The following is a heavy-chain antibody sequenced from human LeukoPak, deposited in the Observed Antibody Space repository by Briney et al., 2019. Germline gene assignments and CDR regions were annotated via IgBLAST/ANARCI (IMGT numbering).Heavy chain of an antibody. CDR2: ISSSSSTI. CDR1: GFTFSSDW. CDR3: ARDLGQYYDTGDNWFDP. J-gene: IGHJ5*02. D-gene: IGHD3-22*01. V-gene: IGHV3-48*04. Sequence: GGSLRLSCAVSGFTFSSDWMIWVRQAPGKGPEWVSYISSSSSTIYYADSVKGRFTTSRDNAKNTLNLQMNSLRAEDTAVYYCARDLGQYYDTGDNWFDPWGQGTLVTVSS.